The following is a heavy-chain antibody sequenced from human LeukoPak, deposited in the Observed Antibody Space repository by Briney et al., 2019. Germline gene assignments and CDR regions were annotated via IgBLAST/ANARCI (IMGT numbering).Heavy chain of an antibody. CDR1: GFTFSSYW. CDR3: AREAYYLSLGAFDI. Sequence: GGSLRLSCAASGFTFSSYWMSWVRQAPGKGLEWVANIKQDGSEKYYVDSVKGRFTISRDNAKTSLYLQMNSLRAEDTAVYYCAREAYYLSLGAFDIWGQGTMVTVSS. D-gene: IGHD3-10*01. V-gene: IGHV3-7*01. J-gene: IGHJ3*02. CDR2: IKQDGSEK.